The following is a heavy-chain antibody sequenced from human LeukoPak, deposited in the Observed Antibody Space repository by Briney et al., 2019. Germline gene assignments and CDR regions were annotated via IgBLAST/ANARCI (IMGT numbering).Heavy chain of an antibody. CDR1: GFTFRLFA. CDR2: TTFDGRNN. Sequence: PGRSLRLSCAASGFTFRLFAMHWVRQSPGRAQEWVAVTTFDGRNNYYADSVKGRFTISRDNSKKTLYLQMESLRAEDTAVYYCARDFSDVDTVPPAWGQGTLVIVSS. CDR3: ARDFSDVDTVPPA. J-gene: IGHJ1*01. V-gene: IGHV3-30*04. D-gene: IGHD5-18*01.